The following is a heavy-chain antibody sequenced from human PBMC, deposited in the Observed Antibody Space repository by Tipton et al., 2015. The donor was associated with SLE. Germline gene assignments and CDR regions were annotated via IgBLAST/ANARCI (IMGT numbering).Heavy chain of an antibody. Sequence: TLSLTCTVSGASIRSHYWSWIRQTPGKGLEWIVDIYNGGRTNYNASLKSRVTISVDTSKNQFSLRLTSVTAADPAVYFCAREGPGAARQYLDYWGQGTLVTVSS. J-gene: IGHJ4*02. CDR3: AREGPGAARQYLDY. V-gene: IGHV4-59*11. CDR2: IYNGGRT. D-gene: IGHD6-6*01. CDR1: GASIRSHY.